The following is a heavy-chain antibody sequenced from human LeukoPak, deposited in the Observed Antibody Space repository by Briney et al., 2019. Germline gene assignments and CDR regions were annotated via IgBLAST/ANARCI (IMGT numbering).Heavy chain of an antibody. Sequence: GGSLRLSCEASGFTFNNYAMNWVRQAPGKGLEWVSAMSGVGGTTYYAASVRGRFTISRDNSKNILSLQMSSLRVEDTAVYYCAKGSKWLLRGGAYFDSWGQGTPVSVSS. CDR3: AKGSKWLLRGGAYFDS. D-gene: IGHD6-19*01. CDR1: GFTFNNYA. J-gene: IGHJ4*02. V-gene: IGHV3-23*01. CDR2: MSGVGGTT.